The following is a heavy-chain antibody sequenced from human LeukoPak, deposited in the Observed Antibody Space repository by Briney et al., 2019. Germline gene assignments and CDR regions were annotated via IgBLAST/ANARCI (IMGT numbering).Heavy chain of an antibody. D-gene: IGHD3-22*01. CDR1: GGTFSSYA. CDR2: IIPIFGTA. Sequence: LGASVKVSCKASGGTFSSYAISWVRQAPGQGLEWMGGIIPIFGTANYAQKFQGRVTITTDESTSTAYMELSSLRSEDTAVYYCASGYYPPDAFDIWGQGTMVTVSS. CDR3: ASGYYPPDAFDI. V-gene: IGHV1-69*05. J-gene: IGHJ3*02.